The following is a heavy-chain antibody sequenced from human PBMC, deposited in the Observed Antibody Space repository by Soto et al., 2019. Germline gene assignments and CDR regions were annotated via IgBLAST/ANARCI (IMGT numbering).Heavy chain of an antibody. Sequence: QVQLVQSGAEVKKPGSSVKVSCKASGGTFSSYAISWVRQAPGQGLEWMGGIIPIFGTANYAQKFQGRVXXXXDKSTSTAXXXXXXXRSEDTAXXXXXXXARDYDFWSXXXXXXYWG. CDR2: IIPIFGTA. CDR3: XXXARDYDFWSXXXXXXY. J-gene: IGHJ4*01. V-gene: IGHV1-69*06. CDR1: GGTFSSYA. D-gene: IGHD3-3*01.